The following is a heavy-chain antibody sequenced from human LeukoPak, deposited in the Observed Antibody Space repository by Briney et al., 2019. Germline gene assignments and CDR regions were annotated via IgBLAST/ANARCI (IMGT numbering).Heavy chain of an antibody. V-gene: IGHV3-7*03. J-gene: IGHJ6*02. CDR3: ARDIASAFYYGLDL. Sequence: PGGSLRLSCAVSGFTFSGFWMSWSRQAPGKGLEWVASINSDGSEGYYADVVKGRFTISRDNAKNSLYLQINSLRAEDTAVYYCARDIASAFYYGLDLWGQGTTVTVSS. D-gene: IGHD6-13*01. CDR1: GFTFSGFW. CDR2: INSDGSEG.